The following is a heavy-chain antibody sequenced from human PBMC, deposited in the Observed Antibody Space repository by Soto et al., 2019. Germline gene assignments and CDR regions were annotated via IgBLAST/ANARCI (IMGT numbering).Heavy chain of an antibody. CDR1: GASVSSGKYY. V-gene: IGHV4-61*01. CDR3: ASRTVKTVYYFDY. Sequence: SETLSLTCTVSGASVSSGKYYWSWIRQPPGKGLEYIGDFYYTGSTNYNPSLKSRVTISVDTSKNQFSLRLNSLNTADTAVYYCASRTVKTVYYFDYWGQGTLVTVSS. CDR2: FYYTGST. J-gene: IGHJ4*02. D-gene: IGHD1-1*01.